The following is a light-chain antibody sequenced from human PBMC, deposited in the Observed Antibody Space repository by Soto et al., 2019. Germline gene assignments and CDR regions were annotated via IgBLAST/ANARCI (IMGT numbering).Light chain of an antibody. J-gene: IGKJ3*01. CDR3: QQRRNWPS. CDR1: QSVSTY. V-gene: IGKV3-11*01. CDR2: DAS. Sequence: EIVLTQSPATLSLSPGERATLSCRASQSVSTYLAWYQQKAGQAPRLLIYDASNRATGIPARFSGSGSGTDFTLTVSSLEPEDFAVYYCQQRRNWPSFGPGTKVDI.